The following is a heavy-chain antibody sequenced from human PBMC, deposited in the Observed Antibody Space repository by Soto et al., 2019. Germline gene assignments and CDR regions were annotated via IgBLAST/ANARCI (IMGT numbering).Heavy chain of an antibody. CDR3: ARAMVSDCSSTSCYFSWFDP. J-gene: IGHJ5*02. CDR1: GGSISSYY. V-gene: IGHV4-59*01. Sequence: SETLSLTCTVSGGSISSYYWSWIRQPPGKGLEWIGYIYYSGSTNYNPSLKSRVTISVDTSKNQFSLKLSSVTAADTAVYYCARAMVSDCSSTSCYFSWFDPWGQGTLVTVSS. CDR2: IYYSGST. D-gene: IGHD2-2*01.